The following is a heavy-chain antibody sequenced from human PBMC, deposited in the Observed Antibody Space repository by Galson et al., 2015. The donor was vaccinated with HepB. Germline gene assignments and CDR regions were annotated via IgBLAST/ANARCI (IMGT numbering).Heavy chain of an antibody. V-gene: IGHV3-23*01. CDR2: IVGSADTT. CDR3: GSGSPPY. CDR1: GFNFSPYA. J-gene: IGHJ4*02. D-gene: IGHD3-10*01. Sequence: SLRLSCAASGFNFSPYAMSWVRQAPGKGLEWVSAIVGSADTTYYADSVKGRFTISRDNSRSTLYMKMNNLRVDDTAIYYYGSGSPPYWGQGTLVTVSS.